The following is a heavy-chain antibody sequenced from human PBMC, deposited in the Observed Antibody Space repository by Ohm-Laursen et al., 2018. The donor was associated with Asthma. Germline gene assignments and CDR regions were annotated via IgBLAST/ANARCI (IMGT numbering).Heavy chain of an antibody. Sequence: SLRLSCAASGFTFSSYGMHWVRQAPGKGLEWVAVIWYDGSNKYYADSVKGRFTISRDNSKNTLYLQMNSLRAADTAVYYCARTRGGHYFDYWSQGTLVTVSS. V-gene: IGHV3-33*01. CDR1: GFTFSSYG. CDR3: ARTRGGHYFDY. J-gene: IGHJ4*02. CDR2: IWYDGSNK. D-gene: IGHD3-3*01.